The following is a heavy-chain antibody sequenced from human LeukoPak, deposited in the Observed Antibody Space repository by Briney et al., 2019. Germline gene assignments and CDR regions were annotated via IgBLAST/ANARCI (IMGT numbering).Heavy chain of an antibody. CDR1: GGTFSSYA. Sequence: SVKVSCKASGGTFSSYAISGVRQAPGQGLEWMGRIIPILGIANYAQKFQGRVTITADKSTSTAYMELSSLRSEDTAAYYCARALTSYDSSGYYPNEDYWGQGTLVTVSS. J-gene: IGHJ4*02. CDR3: ARALTSYDSSGYYPNEDY. V-gene: IGHV1-69*04. CDR2: IIPILGIA. D-gene: IGHD3-22*01.